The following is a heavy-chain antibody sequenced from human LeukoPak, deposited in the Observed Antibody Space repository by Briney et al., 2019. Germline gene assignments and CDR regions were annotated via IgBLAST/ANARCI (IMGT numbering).Heavy chain of an antibody. CDR3: TRRVGGTPDY. CDR1: GFTFSNYV. CDR2: IGIDVRDS. Sequence: GGSLRLSCAASGFTFSNYVMTWVRQAPGKGLEWVSAIGIDVRDSDYADSVKGRFTISRDNSKNTVYLQMNSLGAEDTGLYYCTRRVGGTPDYWGLGTLVTVSS. J-gene: IGHJ4*02. D-gene: IGHD1-26*01. V-gene: IGHV3-23*01.